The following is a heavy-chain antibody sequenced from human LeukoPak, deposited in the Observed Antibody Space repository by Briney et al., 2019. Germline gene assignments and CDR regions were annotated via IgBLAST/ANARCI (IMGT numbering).Heavy chain of an antibody. CDR1: GYSFTSYW. D-gene: IGHD3-10*01. Sequence: GESLRISFKGSGYSFTSYWISWVRQMPGKGLEWMGRIDPSDSYTNYSPSFQGHVTISADKSISTAYLQWSSLKASDTAMYYCARHRDYYGSGSYPDYWGQGTLVTVSS. V-gene: IGHV5-10-1*01. J-gene: IGHJ4*02. CDR2: IDPSDSYT. CDR3: ARHRDYYGSGSYPDY.